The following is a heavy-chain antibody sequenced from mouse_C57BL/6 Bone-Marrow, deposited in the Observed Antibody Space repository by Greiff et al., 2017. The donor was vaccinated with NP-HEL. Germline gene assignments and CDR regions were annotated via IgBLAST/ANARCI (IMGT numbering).Heavy chain of an antibody. V-gene: IGHV5-17*01. CDR3: AKTSFDY. J-gene: IGHJ2*01. CDR1: GFTFSDYG. CDR2: ISSGSSTI. Sequence: EVMLVESGGGLVKPGGSLKLSCAASGFTFSDYGMHWVRQAPEKGLEWVAYISSGSSTIYYADTVKGRFTISRDNAKSTLFLQMTSLRSEDTAMYYCAKTSFDYWGQGTTLTVSS.